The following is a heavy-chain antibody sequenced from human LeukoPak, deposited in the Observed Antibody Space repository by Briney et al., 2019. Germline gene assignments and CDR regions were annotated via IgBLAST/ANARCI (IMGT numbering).Heavy chain of an antibody. CDR2: INGDGSST. CDR3: ARGLYCSGINCYNGMDV. D-gene: IGHD2-15*01. Sequence: GGSLRLSCAASGFTFSSYYVHWARQAPGKGLEWVSRINGDGSSTRYADSVKGRFTISRDNAKNTVYLQMNSLRVEDTAVYSCARGLYCSGINCYNGMDVWGKGTTVTVSS. CDR1: GFTFSSYY. J-gene: IGHJ6*04. V-gene: IGHV3-74*01.